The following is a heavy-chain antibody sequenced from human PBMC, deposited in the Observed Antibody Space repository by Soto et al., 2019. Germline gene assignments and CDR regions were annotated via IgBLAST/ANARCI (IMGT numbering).Heavy chain of an antibody. V-gene: IGHV3-7*01. Sequence: GGSLRLSCAASGFTFSSYWMSWVRQAPGKGLEWVANIKQDGSEKYYVDSVKGRFTISRDNAKNSLYLQMNSLRAEDTAVYYCARVGCSSTSCYYGRAFDIWGQGTMVTVSS. CDR3: ARVGCSSTSCYYGRAFDI. CDR1: GFTFSSYW. J-gene: IGHJ3*02. D-gene: IGHD2-2*01. CDR2: IKQDGSEK.